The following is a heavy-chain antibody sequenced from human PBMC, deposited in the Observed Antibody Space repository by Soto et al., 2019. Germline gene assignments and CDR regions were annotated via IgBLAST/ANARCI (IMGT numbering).Heavy chain of an antibody. CDR3: ARGRLGELSSKRYYYYYGMDV. D-gene: IGHD3-16*02. Sequence: WASVKVSCKASGVTFSSYAISWVRQAPGQGLEWMGGIIPIFGTANYAQKFQGRVTITADESTSTAYMELSSLRSEDTAVYYCARGRLGELSSKRYYYYYGMDVWGQGTTVTVSS. CDR1: GVTFSSYA. V-gene: IGHV1-69*13. CDR2: IIPIFGTA. J-gene: IGHJ6*02.